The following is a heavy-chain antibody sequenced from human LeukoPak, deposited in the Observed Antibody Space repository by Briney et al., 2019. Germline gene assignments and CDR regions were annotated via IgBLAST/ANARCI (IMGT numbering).Heavy chain of an antibody. D-gene: IGHD2-15*01. J-gene: IGHJ4*02. V-gene: IGHV3-23*01. CDR2: ISNNGGYT. Sequence: GGSLRLSCAASEFTFSSYSMNWVRQAPGKGLEWVSAISNNGGYTYYADSVQGRFTISRDNSKSTLCLQMNSLRAEDTAVYYCAKQLGYCSDGSCYFPYWGQGTLVTVSS. CDR1: EFTFSSYS. CDR3: AKQLGYCSDGSCYFPY.